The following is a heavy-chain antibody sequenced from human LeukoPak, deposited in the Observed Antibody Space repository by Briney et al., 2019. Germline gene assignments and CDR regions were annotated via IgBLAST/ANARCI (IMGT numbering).Heavy chain of an antibody. Sequence: ASVKVSCKASGGTFSSYAISWVRQAPGQGLEWMGGIIPIFGTANYAQKFQGRVTITTDESTSTAYMELSSLRSEDTAAYYCARVSRSSVPPYYYYYHIDVWGKGTTVTVSS. CDR3: ARVSRSSVPPYYYYYHIDV. D-gene: IGHD6-6*01. V-gene: IGHV1-69*05. J-gene: IGHJ6*03. CDR1: GGTFSSYA. CDR2: IIPIFGTA.